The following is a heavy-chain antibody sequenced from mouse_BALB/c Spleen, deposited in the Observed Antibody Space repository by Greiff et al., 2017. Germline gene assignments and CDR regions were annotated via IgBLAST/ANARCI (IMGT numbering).Heavy chain of an antibody. CDR1: GFTFSDYY. J-gene: IGHJ3*01. V-gene: IGHV5-4*02. CDR3: ARDDYGSSNSFAY. CDR2: ISDGGSYT. D-gene: IGHD1-1*01. Sequence: EVQLVESGGGLVKPGGSLKLSCAASGFTFSDYYMYWVRQTPEKRLEWVATISDGGSYTYYPDSVKGRFTISRDNAKNNLYLQMSSLKSEDTAMYYCARDDYGSSNSFAYWGQGTLVTVSA.